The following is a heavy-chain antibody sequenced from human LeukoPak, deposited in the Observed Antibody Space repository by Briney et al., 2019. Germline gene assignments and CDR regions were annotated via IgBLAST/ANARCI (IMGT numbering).Heavy chain of an antibody. D-gene: IGHD1-26*01. CDR1: GFTVCRNN. CDR2: IYSGGST. V-gene: IGHV3-66*01. Sequence: GGSLRLSCAASGFTVCRNNMSWVRPAPGKGQEGVSVIYSGGSTYYADSVKGRFTISRDNSKNTLYLQMNSLRAEDTAVYYCARERGGSYSDAFDIWGQGTMVTVSS. J-gene: IGHJ3*02. CDR3: ARERGGSYSDAFDI.